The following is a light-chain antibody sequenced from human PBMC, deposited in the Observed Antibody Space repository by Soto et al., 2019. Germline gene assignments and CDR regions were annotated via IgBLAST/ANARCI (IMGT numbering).Light chain of an antibody. CDR2: AAS. CDR1: QSISSY. J-gene: IGKJ1*01. Sequence: TKMTQSPTSLSESVVDRDTITCRASQSISSYLNWYQQKPGKAPKLLIYAASSLQSGVPSRFSGSGSGSDFTLTISSLQPEDFAAYYCQQCYCIFWTFGDGTNVDVK. CDR3: QQCYCIFWT. V-gene: IGKV1-39*01.